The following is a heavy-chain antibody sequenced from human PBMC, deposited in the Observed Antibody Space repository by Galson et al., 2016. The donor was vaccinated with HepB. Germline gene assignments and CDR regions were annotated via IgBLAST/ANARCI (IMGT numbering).Heavy chain of an antibody. Sequence: QSGAEVKKPGESLKISCKGSGYSFTTYWIGWVRQKPGKGLEWMGVIYPGYSDARYSPSFQGQVTISADRSINTAYLQWSSLKASDTAMYYCSRQVGTTYVYEGFGFDYWGQGTLVTVSS. D-gene: IGHD1-26*01. CDR3: SRQVGTTYVYEGFGFDY. V-gene: IGHV5-51*01. J-gene: IGHJ4*02. CDR2: IYPGYSDA. CDR1: GYSFTTYW.